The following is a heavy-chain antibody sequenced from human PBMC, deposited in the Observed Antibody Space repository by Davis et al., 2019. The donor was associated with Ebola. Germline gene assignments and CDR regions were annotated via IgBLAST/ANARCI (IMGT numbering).Heavy chain of an antibody. D-gene: IGHD2-15*01. J-gene: IGHJ1*01. CDR2: LSFDGTTT. V-gene: IGHV3-30*03. Sequence: GESLKISCAASGFNFNNYGMHWVRQAPGKGLDWVAVLSFDGTTTYYADSVKGRFTVSRDNSKDTLFLQMNSLRLDDTATYYCARGRLRLPKDWGQGTPVTVSS. CDR3: ARGRLRLPKD. CDR1: GFNFNNYG.